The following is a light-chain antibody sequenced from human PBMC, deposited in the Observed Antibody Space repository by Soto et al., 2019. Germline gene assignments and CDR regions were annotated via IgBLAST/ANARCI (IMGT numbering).Light chain of an antibody. J-gene: IGLJ1*01. CDR2: EVS. CDR3: SSYTSSSTPHV. V-gene: IGLV2-14*01. CDR1: SSDVGGYNY. Sequence: QSVLTQPASVSGSPGQSITISCTGTSSDVGGYNYVSWYQQHPGKAPKLMIYEVSNRPSGVSNRFSGSKSGNMASLTISGLQAEDEADYYCSSYTSSSTPHVFGTGTKLTVL.